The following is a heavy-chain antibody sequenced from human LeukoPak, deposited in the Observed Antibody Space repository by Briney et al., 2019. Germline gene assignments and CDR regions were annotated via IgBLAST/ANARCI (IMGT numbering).Heavy chain of an antibody. CDR1: GGSLTTFF. CDR2: IYYSGST. D-gene: IGHD3-10*01. Sequence: SETLSLTCSVSGGSLTTFFWNWIRQPPGEGLEWIGSIYYSGSTHYNPSLKSRVTVSQDTSRNRVSLRLTSVTAADTAVYYCARGPLYEYGSGTFVNWGQGTLVTVSS. CDR3: ARGPLYEYGSGTFVN. V-gene: IGHV4-59*01. J-gene: IGHJ4*02.